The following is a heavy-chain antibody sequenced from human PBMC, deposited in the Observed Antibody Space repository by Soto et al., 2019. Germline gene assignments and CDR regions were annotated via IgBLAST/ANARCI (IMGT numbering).Heavy chain of an antibody. V-gene: IGHV3-33*01. CDR1: GFTFSTYG. Sequence: QVQLVESGGGVVQPGTSLRLSCAASGFTFSTYGMHWVRQTPGKGLEWVAIIWYEGLNIYYADSVKGRFTISRDDPKNTVYLEMNSLRPGDTAVYYCARAGPYCGSDCYPWAFDIWGHGTVVTVSS. CDR3: ARAGPYCGSDCYPWAFDI. J-gene: IGHJ3*02. D-gene: IGHD2-21*02. CDR2: IWYEGLNI.